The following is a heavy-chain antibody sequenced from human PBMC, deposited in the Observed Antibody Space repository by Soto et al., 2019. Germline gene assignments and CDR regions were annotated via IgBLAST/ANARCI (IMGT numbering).Heavy chain of an antibody. Sequence: SETLSLTCTVSGGSISSYYWSWIRQPPGKGLEWIGYIYYSGSTNYNPSLKSRVTLSVDTSKNQFSLKLSSVTAADTAVYYCARHAGYSSSWYLSYWGQGTLVTVSS. D-gene: IGHD6-13*01. J-gene: IGHJ4*02. V-gene: IGHV4-59*08. CDR1: GGSISSYY. CDR3: ARHAGYSSSWYLSY. CDR2: IYYSGST.